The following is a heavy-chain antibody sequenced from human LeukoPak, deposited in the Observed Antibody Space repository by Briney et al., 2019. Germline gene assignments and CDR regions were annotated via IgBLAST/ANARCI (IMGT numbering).Heavy chain of an antibody. CDR3: AKVEGGMIGGYYFYYGLDV. D-gene: IGHD3-16*01. CDR2: ISGSGLTT. Sequence: GGSLRLSCAASGFTFSSYAMSWVRQAPGEGLEWVSAISGSGLTTYYPDSVKGRFTISRDNSKNTLYLQMDSLRVDDTAVYYCAKVEGGMIGGYYFYYGLDVWGQGTTISVSS. J-gene: IGHJ6*02. V-gene: IGHV3-23*01. CDR1: GFTFSSYA.